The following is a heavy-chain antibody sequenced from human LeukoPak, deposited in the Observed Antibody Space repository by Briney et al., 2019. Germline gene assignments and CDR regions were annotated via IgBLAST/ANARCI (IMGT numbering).Heavy chain of an antibody. V-gene: IGHV3-21*01. D-gene: IGHD1-26*01. CDR3: ARARGAAYRNWFDP. CDR2: ISSSSSYI. J-gene: IGHJ5*02. CDR1: GFTFSSYS. Sequence: GGSLRLSCAASGFTFSSYSMNWVRQAPGKGLEWVSSISSSSSYIYYADSVKGRFTISRDNSKNTLYLQMNSLRAEDTAVYYCARARGAAYRNWFDPWGQGTLVTVSS.